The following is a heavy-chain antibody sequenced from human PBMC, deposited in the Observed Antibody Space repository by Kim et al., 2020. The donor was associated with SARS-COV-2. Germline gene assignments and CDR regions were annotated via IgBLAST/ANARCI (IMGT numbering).Heavy chain of an antibody. CDR3: ARASGSYSGYFDY. D-gene: IGHD1-26*01. Sequence: GGSLRLSCAASGFTFSSYGMHWVRQAPGKGLEWVAVIWYDGSNKYYADSVKGRFTISRDNSKNTLYLQMNSLRAEDTAVYYCARASGSYSGYFDYWGQGTLVTVSS. J-gene: IGHJ4*02. CDR2: IWYDGSNK. V-gene: IGHV3-33*01. CDR1: GFTFSSYG.